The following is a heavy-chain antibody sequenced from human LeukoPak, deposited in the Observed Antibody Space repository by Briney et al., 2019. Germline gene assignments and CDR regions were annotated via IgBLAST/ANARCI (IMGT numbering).Heavy chain of an antibody. Sequence: PSETPSLTCTVSGYSLSSGYYWGWIRQPPGKGLEWIGSIYHSGSTYYNPSLKSRVTISVDTSKNQFSLKLSSVTAADTAVYYCARHLTGKESDFDYWGQGTLVTVSS. J-gene: IGHJ4*02. V-gene: IGHV4-38-2*02. CDR2: IYHSGST. D-gene: IGHD1-20*01. CDR1: GYSLSSGYY. CDR3: ARHLTGKESDFDY.